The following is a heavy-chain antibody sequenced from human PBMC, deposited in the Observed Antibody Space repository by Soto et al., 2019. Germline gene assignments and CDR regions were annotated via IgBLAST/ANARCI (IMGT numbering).Heavy chain of an antibody. CDR2: IDPSDSYS. V-gene: IGHV5-10-1*01. Sequence: GESLKIPCKASGYNFTTFWISWMRQVPGKGLEWMGTIDPSDSYSNYSPSFQGHITISADKSINTAYLHFSNLKASDTAVYYCARHFPLPTDLQFYYYYYYGVDVWGHGTAVTVSS. D-gene: IGHD3-3*02. CDR3: ARHFPLPTDLQFYYYYYYGVDV. CDR1: GYNFTTFW. J-gene: IGHJ6*02.